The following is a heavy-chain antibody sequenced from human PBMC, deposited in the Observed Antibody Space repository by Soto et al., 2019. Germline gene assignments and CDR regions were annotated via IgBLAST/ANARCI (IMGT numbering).Heavy chain of an antibody. CDR1: GYTFTSYD. D-gene: IGHD2-2*01. Sequence: QVQLVQSGAEVKKPGASVKVSCKASGYTFTSYDINWVRQATGQGLEWMGWMNPNSGNTGYAQKFQGRVTMTRNTSISTAYMELSSLRSEDTAVYYCARGPYCSSTSCYPRYYYYYMDVWGKGTTVTVSS. CDR2: MNPNSGNT. CDR3: ARGPYCSSTSCYPRYYYYYMDV. J-gene: IGHJ6*03. V-gene: IGHV1-8*01.